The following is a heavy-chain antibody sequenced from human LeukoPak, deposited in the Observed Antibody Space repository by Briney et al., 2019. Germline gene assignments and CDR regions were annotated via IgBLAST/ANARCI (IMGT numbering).Heavy chain of an antibody. CDR3: ATSPVVPAAITFDY. D-gene: IGHD2-2*01. Sequence: ASVKVSCKVSGYTLTELSMHWVRQAPGKGLEWMGGFDPEDGETISVQKFQGRVTMTEDTSTDTAYMELSSLRSEDTAVYYCATSPVVPAAITFDYWGQGTLVTVSS. V-gene: IGHV1-24*01. J-gene: IGHJ4*02. CDR2: FDPEDGET. CDR1: GYTLTELS.